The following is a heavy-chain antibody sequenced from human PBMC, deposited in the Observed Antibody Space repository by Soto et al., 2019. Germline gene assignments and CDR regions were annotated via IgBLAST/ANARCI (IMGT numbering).Heavy chain of an antibody. CDR2: IYPGDSDT. V-gene: IGHV5-51*01. D-gene: IGHD6-19*01. J-gene: IGHJ6*02. CDR1: GYSFTTYW. Sequence: LGESLKISCKGSGYSFTTYWIGWVRQMPGKGLEWMGIIYPGDSDTKYSPSFEGQVIISAEKSISTAYLQWSSLKASDTAMYYCARRECGYSSGCRDYGLDVWGQGTTVTVSS. CDR3: ARRECGYSSGCRDYGLDV.